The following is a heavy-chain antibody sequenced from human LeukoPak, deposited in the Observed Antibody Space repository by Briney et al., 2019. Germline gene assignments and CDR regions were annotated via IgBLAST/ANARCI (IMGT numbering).Heavy chain of an antibody. D-gene: IGHD3-22*01. J-gene: IGHJ4*02. CDR2: FRKSGSNR. CDR1: GFTFSSYA. V-gene: IGHV3-48*03. CDR3: ARDLMIVMVEEEGSADY. Sequence: PGGSLSLSSAASGFTFSSYAMHWARQAPGRGREWVSYFRKSGSNRYYAGSVKGRFTISRDNAKNSVYLQMNSLRAEDTAVYYCARDLMIVMVEEEGSADYWGQGTLVTVSS.